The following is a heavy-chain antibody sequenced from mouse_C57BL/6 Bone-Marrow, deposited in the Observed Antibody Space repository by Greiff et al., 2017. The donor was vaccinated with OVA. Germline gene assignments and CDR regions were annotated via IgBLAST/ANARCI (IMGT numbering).Heavy chain of an antibody. V-gene: IGHV1-18*01. D-gene: IGHD1-1*01. Sequence: EVQLQQSGPELVKPGASVKIPCKASGYTFTDYNMDWVKQSHGKSLEWIGDINPNNGGTIYNQKFKGKATLTVDKSSSTAYMELRSLTSEDTAVYYCARIPITTVVARDAMDYWGQGTSVTVSS. CDR3: ARIPITTVVARDAMDY. J-gene: IGHJ4*01. CDR2: INPNNGGT. CDR1: GYTFTDYN.